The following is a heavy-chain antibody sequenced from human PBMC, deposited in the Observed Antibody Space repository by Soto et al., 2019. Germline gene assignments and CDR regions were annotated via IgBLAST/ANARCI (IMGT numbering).Heavy chain of an antibody. V-gene: IGHV6-1*01. CDR2: TYYRSKWYS. D-gene: IGHD5-12*01. Sequence: SQTLSLTCVISGDSVSSNSAAWNWIRQSPARGLEWLGRTYYRSKWYSYYAPSVKSRITIKPDTSKNQFSLQLNSVTPEDTAVYYCARDGHIVASGGIDYWGQGTLVTVSS. CDR3: ARDGHIVASGGIDY. J-gene: IGHJ4*02. CDR1: GDSVSSNSAA.